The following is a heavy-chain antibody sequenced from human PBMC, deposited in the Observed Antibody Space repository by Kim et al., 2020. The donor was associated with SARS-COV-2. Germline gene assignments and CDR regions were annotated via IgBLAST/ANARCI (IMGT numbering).Heavy chain of an antibody. Sequence: TYTTPSRKSRVPISVDTSKNQFSLKLGSVTAADTAVYYCARESIAAALDPWGQGTLVTVSS. CDR2: T. CDR3: ARESIAAALDP. D-gene: IGHD6-13*01. J-gene: IGHJ5*02. V-gene: IGHV4-39*07.